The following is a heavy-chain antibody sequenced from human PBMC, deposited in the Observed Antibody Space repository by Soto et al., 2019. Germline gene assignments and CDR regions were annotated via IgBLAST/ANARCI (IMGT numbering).Heavy chain of an antibody. CDR3: TRRFCSGGSCYSFHYGLDV. D-gene: IGHD2-15*01. V-gene: IGHV4-31*03. Sequence: QVQLQESGPGLVKPSQTLSLTCTVSGGSISSGSYYWTWIRQHPGKGLEWIGYIHYSGSTYSNPSLKLRLSISVATSKNRFSLKLSSVTAADTAVYYCTRRFCSGGSCYSFHYGLDVWGQGTTVTVSS. J-gene: IGHJ6*02. CDR1: GGSISSGSYY. CDR2: IHYSGST.